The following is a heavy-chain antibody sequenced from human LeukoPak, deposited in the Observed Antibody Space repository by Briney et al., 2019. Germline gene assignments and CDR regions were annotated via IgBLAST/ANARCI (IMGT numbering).Heavy chain of an antibody. CDR2: ISSSSSYI. V-gene: IGHV3-21*01. CDR3: AREIAVSDAFDI. D-gene: IGHD6-19*01. CDR1: GSTFSSYS. Sequence: GGSLRLSCAASGSTFSSYSMNWVRQAPGKGLEWVSSISSSSSYIYYADSVKGRFTISRDNSKNTLYLQMNSLRAEDTAVYYCAREIAVSDAFDIWGQGTMVTVSS. J-gene: IGHJ3*02.